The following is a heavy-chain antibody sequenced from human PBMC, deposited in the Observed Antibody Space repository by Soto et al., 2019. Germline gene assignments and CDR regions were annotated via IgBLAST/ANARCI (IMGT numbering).Heavy chain of an antibody. V-gene: IGHV4-59*01. CDR2: IYYSGST. Sequence: SETLSLTCRVSGGSISSYYWSWIRQPPGKGLEWIGYIYYSGSTSYNPSLKSRVTISVDTSKNQFSLKLSSVTAADTAVYYCARDRGNDSSGYSIDYWGQGTLVTVSS. CDR3: ARDRGNDSSGYSIDY. D-gene: IGHD3-22*01. J-gene: IGHJ4*02. CDR1: GGSISSYY.